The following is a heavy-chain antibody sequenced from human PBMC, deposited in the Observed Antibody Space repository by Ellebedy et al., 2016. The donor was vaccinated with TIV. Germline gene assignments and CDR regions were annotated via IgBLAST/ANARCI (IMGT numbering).Heavy chain of an antibody. V-gene: IGHV3-11*06. CDR2: ISSTSSYT. D-gene: IGHD3-10*01. CDR3: ARAFYGASQGGFDP. Sequence: GESLKISXAASGFTFSDYYMSWIRQAPGKGLEWVSSISSTSSYTNYADSVKGRFTISRDNAKNSLYLQMNSLRAEDTSVYSCARAFYGASQGGFDPWGQGTRVTDSS. J-gene: IGHJ5*02. CDR1: GFTFSDYY.